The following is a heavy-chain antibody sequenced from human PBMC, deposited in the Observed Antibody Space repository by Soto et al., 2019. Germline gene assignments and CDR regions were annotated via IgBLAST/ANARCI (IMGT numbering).Heavy chain of an antibody. V-gene: IGHV1-18*01. CDR2: ISAYNGNT. CDR3: ARRAPPMDV. Sequence: GVSVKVSCKACGYTFASYGISWVRQAPGQGLEWMGWISAYNGNTKYAQKLQGRVTMTTDTSTSTAYMELRSLRSDDTAVYYCARRAPPMDVWGQGTTVTVSS. J-gene: IGHJ6*02. CDR1: GYTFASYG.